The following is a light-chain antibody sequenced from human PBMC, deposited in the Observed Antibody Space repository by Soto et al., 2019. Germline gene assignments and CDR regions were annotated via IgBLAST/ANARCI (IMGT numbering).Light chain of an antibody. CDR1: QTISSW. J-gene: IGKJ5*01. Sequence: DIQMTQSPSTLSGSVGDRVTITCRASQTISSWLAWYQQKPGNAPKLLIYKASTLKSGVPSRFSGSGSGTEFTLTISSLQPEDFATHYCQQLNSYPITFGQGT. CDR3: QQLNSYPIT. V-gene: IGKV1-5*03. CDR2: KAS.